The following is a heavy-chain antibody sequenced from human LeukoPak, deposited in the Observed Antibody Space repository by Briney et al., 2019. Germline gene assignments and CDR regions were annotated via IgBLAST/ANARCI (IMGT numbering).Heavy chain of an antibody. Sequence: GGSLRLSCAASGFTFSSYSMNWVRQAPGKGLEWVSSIKWNGGSTGYADSVKGRFTISRDNAKNSLYLQMNSLRAEDTAVYYCAELGITMIGGVWGKGTTVTISS. V-gene: IGHV3-20*04. CDR3: AELGITMIGGV. CDR2: IKWNGGST. J-gene: IGHJ6*04. D-gene: IGHD3-10*02. CDR1: GFTFSSYS.